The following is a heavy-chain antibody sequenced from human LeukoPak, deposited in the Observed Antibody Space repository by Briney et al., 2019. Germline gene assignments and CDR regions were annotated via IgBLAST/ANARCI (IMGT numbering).Heavy chain of an antibody. V-gene: IGHV3-30*18. CDR2: ITYDGSKK. CDR1: GFTFSSYG. CDR3: AKDRTYYDDSSGYPEY. Sequence: PGGSLRLSCAASGFTFSSYGMHWVRQAPGKGLEWVAVITYDGSKKYYADSVKGRFTISRDNSKNTLYVQMNSLRVEDTAVYYCAKDRTYYDDSSGYPEYWGQGTLVTVSS. J-gene: IGHJ4*02. D-gene: IGHD3-22*01.